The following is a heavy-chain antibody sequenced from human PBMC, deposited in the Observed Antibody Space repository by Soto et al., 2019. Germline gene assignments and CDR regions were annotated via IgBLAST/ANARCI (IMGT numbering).Heavy chain of an antibody. CDR2: IIPMFDTP. D-gene: IGHD2-15*01. CDR1: GGTFSSDS. CDR3: ARSGGLDRDFNY. J-gene: IGHJ4*02. V-gene: IGHV1-69*12. Sequence: QVQLVQSGAEVKKPRSSVKVSCKASGGTFSSDSFSWVRQAPGQGLEWMGGIIPMFDTPIYAQKFQDRVKITADESTSTAYMQLSSLRSGDTAVYYCARSGGLDRDFNYWGQGSLVTVSS.